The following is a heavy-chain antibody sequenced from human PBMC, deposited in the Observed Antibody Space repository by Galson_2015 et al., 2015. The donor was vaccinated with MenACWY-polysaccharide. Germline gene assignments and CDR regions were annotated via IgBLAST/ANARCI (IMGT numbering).Heavy chain of an antibody. D-gene: IGHD6-19*01. CDR3: TRSIHISGWGGDFES. V-gene: IGHV6-1*01. Sequence: CAISGDSVSSNSAAWNWIRQSPSRGLEWLGRTYYRSRWYNEYATSVKSRISIKADTPKNQFSLQLNSVTPEDTALYYCTRSIHISGWGGDFESWGQGTLVTVSS. CDR1: GDSVSSNSAA. CDR2: TYYRSRWYN. J-gene: IGHJ4*02.